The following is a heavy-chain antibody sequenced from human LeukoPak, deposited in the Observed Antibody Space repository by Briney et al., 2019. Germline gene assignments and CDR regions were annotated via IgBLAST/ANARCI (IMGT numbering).Heavy chain of an antibody. CDR3: ATSGRSSGWYTDFDY. CDR1: GGSISSSSYY. Sequence: SETLSLTCTVSGGSISSSSYYWGWIRQPPGKGLEWIGSIYYSGSTYYNPSLKSRVTISVDTSKNQFSLKLSSVTAADTAVYYCATSGRSSGWYTDFDYWGQGTLVTVSS. CDR2: IYYSGST. J-gene: IGHJ4*02. D-gene: IGHD6-19*01. V-gene: IGHV4-39*07.